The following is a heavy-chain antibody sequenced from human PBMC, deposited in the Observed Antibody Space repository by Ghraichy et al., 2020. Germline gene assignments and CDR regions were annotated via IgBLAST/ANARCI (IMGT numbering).Heavy chain of an antibody. CDR2: IGSSGGST. J-gene: IGHJ5*02. D-gene: IGHD2-15*01. CDR1: GFTFSSYA. V-gene: IGHV3-23*01. Sequence: GSLRLSCAASGFTFSSYAMSWVRQAPGKGLVWVSTIGSSGGSTYHADSVKGRFTVSRDNSKNTLFMQMSSLRAEDTAVYYCAKSWGYCSGGACPPYNWFDPWGQGTLVTVSS. CDR3: AKSWGYCSGGACPPYNWFDP.